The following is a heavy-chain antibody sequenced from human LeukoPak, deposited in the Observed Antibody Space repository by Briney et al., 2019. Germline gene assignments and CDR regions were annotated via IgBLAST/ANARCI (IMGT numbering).Heavy chain of an antibody. V-gene: IGHV1-2*02. Sequence: ASVKVSCKASGYTFTVYYMHWVRQAPGQGLEWMGWINPNSGGTNYAQNFQGRVTMTTDTSTSTAYMELRSLRSDDTAVYYCARWNPSRYSYGPNWFDPWGQGTLVTVSS. J-gene: IGHJ5*02. CDR3: ARWNPSRYSYGPNWFDP. CDR1: GYTFTVYY. CDR2: INPNSGGT. D-gene: IGHD5-18*01.